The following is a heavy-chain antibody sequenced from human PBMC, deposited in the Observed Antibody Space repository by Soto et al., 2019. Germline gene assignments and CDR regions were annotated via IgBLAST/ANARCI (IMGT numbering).Heavy chain of an antibody. CDR1: GFTFSNAW. D-gene: IGHD2-2*01. V-gene: IGHV3-15*07. CDR2: IKSKTDGGTT. J-gene: IGHJ6*02. CDR3: TTWGRMRRTERDIVVVPHYYYGMDV. Sequence: GGSLRLSCAASGFTFSNAWMNWVRQAPGKGLEWVGRIKSKTDGGTTDYAAPVKGRFTISRDDSKNTLYLQMNSLKTEDTAVYYCTTWGRMRRTERDIVVVPHYYYGMDVWGQGTTVTVSS.